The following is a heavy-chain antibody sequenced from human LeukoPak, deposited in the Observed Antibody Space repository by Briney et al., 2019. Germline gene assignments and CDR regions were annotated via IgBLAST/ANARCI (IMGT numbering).Heavy chain of an antibody. CDR1: GYTFTSYY. D-gene: IGHD3-9*01. V-gene: IGHV1-46*01. Sequence: GASVKVSCTASGYTFTSYYMHWARQAPGQGLEWMGIINPSGGSTSYAQKFQGRVTMTRDTSTSTVYMELSSLRSEDTAVYYCARDGGYDILTGYSLTLHYYYGMDVWGQGTTVTVSS. J-gene: IGHJ6*02. CDR2: INPSGGST. CDR3: ARDGGYDILTGYSLTLHYYYGMDV.